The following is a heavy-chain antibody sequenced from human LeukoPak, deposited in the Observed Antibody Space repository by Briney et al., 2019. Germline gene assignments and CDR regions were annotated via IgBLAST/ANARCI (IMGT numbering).Heavy chain of an antibody. V-gene: IGHV4-38-2*02. CDR3: ARGSPKHDS. CDR2: ISHSGTT. Sequence: PSETLSLTCTVSGYSISTGYYWGWIRQPPGKGLEWIAEISHSGTTNYNPALKSRVTISVDTSKNQFSLKLISVTAADTGVYYCARGSPKHDSWGQGTLVIVSP. CDR1: GYSISTGYY. J-gene: IGHJ5*01.